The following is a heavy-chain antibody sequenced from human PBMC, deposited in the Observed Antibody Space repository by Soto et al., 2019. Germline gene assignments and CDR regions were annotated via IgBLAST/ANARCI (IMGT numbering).Heavy chain of an antibody. CDR3: ATFPGYSYGHDY. CDR2: FDPEDGET. Sequence: ASVEVSCEACGYTLTELSIHWVRQAPGKGLEWMGGFDPEDGETIYAQKFQGRVTMTEDTSTDTAYMELSSLRSEDTAVYYCATFPGYSYGHDYWGQGTMVNAPQ. V-gene: IGHV1-24*01. J-gene: IGHJ4*02. CDR1: GYTLTELS. D-gene: IGHD5-18*01.